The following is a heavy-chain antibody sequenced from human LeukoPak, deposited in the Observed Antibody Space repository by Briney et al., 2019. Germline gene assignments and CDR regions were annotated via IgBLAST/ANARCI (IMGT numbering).Heavy chain of an antibody. CDR3: AKDKMDGSGNFYKAHFDY. V-gene: IGHV3-21*04. J-gene: IGHJ4*02. CDR1: GFTFTTYS. D-gene: IGHD3-10*01. Sequence: GSLRLSCAASGFTFTTYSMNWVRQAPGKGLEWVSSITSSSASMYYADSVKGRFTISRDNAKNSLYLQMNSLRAEDTALYYCAKDKMDGSGNFYKAHFDYWGQGTLVTVSS. CDR2: ITSSSASM.